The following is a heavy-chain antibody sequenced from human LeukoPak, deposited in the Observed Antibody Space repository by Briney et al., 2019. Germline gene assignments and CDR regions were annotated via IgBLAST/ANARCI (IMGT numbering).Heavy chain of an antibody. Sequence: ASVKVSCKASGYTFTGYYMHWVRQAPGQGLEWMGWINPNSGGTNYAQKFQGRVTMTRDTSIGTAYMELSRLRSDGTAVYYCARIGIAAAGLGVWGQGTLVTVSS. CDR3: ARIGIAAAGLGV. CDR2: INPNSGGT. CDR1: GYTFTGYY. D-gene: IGHD6-13*01. J-gene: IGHJ4*02. V-gene: IGHV1-2*02.